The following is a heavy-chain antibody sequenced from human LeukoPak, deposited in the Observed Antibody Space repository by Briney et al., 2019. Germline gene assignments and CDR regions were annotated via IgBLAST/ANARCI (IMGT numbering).Heavy chain of an antibody. Sequence: ASVKVSCKASGYTFTSYGISWVRQAPGQGGEWMGWISAYNGNTKYAQKLQGRVTINTDTSTSTAYMELRSLRSDDTAVYYCARVETGWNGMNVDYWGQGTLVTVSS. J-gene: IGHJ4*02. CDR3: ARVETGWNGMNVDY. V-gene: IGHV1-18*01. CDR1: GYTFTSYG. D-gene: IGHD1-1*01. CDR2: ISAYNGNT.